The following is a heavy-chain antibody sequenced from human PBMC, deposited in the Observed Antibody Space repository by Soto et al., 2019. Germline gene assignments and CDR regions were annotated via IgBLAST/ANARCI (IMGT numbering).Heavy chain of an antibody. D-gene: IGHD2-8*01. J-gene: IGHJ3*02. V-gene: IGHV1-18*01. Sequence: QVQLVQSGAQVKKPGASVKVSCKASGYTFTSYCISWVRQAPGQGFEWMGWISAYNGNTHYAQKHQGRGTLNTDTSTSAAYRALRGLRSDDAAVYYCARDKTWDIVLVVYATTPDACDIWGQGTMVTVSS. CDR3: ARDKTWDIVLVVYATTPDACDI. CDR2: ISAYNGNT. CDR1: GYTFTSYC.